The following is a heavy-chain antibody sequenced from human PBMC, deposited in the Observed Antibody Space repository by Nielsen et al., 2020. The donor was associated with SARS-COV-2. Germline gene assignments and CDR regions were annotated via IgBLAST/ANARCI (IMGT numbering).Heavy chain of an antibody. Sequence: KVSCKGSGYSFTSYWIGWVRQMPGKGLEWMGIIYPVDSDTNYSPSFQGHVTISADKSISTAYLQWSSLKASDTAMYYCARRRDGYCSSTSCYEGGYYYYGMDVWGQGTTVTVSS. D-gene: IGHD2-2*01. CDR2: IYPVDSDT. J-gene: IGHJ6*02. CDR1: GYSFTSYW. V-gene: IGHV5-51*01. CDR3: ARRRDGYCSSTSCYEGGYYYYGMDV.